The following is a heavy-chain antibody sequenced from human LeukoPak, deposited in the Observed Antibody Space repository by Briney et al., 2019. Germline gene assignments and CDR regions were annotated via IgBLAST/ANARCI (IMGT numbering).Heavy chain of an antibody. Sequence: SETLSLTCTVSGGSISGYYWSWIRQPPGKGLEWIGEINHSGSTNYNPSLKSRVTISVDTSKNQFSLKLSSVTAADTAVYYCARGRGDYVWGSYRAATHFDYWGQGTLVTVSS. CDR3: ARGRGDYVWGSYRAATHFDY. CDR1: GGSISGYY. CDR2: INHSGST. J-gene: IGHJ4*02. V-gene: IGHV4-34*01. D-gene: IGHD3-16*02.